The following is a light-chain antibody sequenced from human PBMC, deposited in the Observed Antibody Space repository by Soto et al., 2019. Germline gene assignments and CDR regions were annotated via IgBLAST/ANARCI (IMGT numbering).Light chain of an antibody. Sequence: MVMTQSPATLSVSPGERATLSCRASQSVSTKLAWYQQKPGKAPRLLIYGASTRATGIPARFSGSGSGTDFTLTISSLQSEDFAVYYCQQYNNWPYTFGPGTRVDIK. V-gene: IGKV3D-15*01. CDR2: GAS. J-gene: IGKJ3*01. CDR3: QQYNNWPYT. CDR1: QSVSTK.